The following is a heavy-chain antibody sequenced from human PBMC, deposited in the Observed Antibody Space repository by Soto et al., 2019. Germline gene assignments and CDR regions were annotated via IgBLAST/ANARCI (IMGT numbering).Heavy chain of an antibody. CDR3: AKDHPSQLYGMDV. J-gene: IGHJ6*02. CDR1: GFTFSSYT. D-gene: IGHD2-2*01. CDR2: ISGSGGST. Sequence: GGSLRLSCAASGFTFSSYTMSRVRQAPGKGLEWVSAISGSGGSTYYADSVKGRFTISRDNSKNTLYLQMNSLRAEDTAVYYCAKDHPSQLYGMDVWGQGTTVTSSS. V-gene: IGHV3-23*01.